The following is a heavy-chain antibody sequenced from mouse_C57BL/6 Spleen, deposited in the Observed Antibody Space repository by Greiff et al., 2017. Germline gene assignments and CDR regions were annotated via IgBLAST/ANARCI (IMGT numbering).Heavy chain of an antibody. CDR1: GFTFSSYG. V-gene: IGHV5-6*01. Sequence: EVMLVESGGDLVKPGGSLKLSCAASGFTFSSYGLSWVRQTPDKRLEWVATIISGGSYTNYPDSVKGRFTISIDNAKNTLYLQKSSRKTEDTTMYYCARQAPDWDYGGQGTTLTVSS. CDR2: IISGGSYT. D-gene: IGHD2-13*01. CDR3: ARQAPDWDY. J-gene: IGHJ2*01.